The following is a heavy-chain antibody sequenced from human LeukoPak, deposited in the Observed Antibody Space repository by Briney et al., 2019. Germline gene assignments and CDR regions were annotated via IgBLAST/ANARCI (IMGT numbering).Heavy chain of an antibody. V-gene: IGHV3-9*01. CDR2: ISWNSGSI. J-gene: IGHJ6*02. D-gene: IGHD6-19*01. Sequence: PGGSLRLSCAASGFTFDDYAMHWVRQAPGKGLEWVSGISWNSGSIGYADSVKGRFTISRDNAKNSLYLQMNSLRAEDTALYYCAKDMAVAGKSRLLYYYYYGMDVWGQGTTVTVSS. CDR1: GFTFDDYA. CDR3: AKDMAVAGKSRLLYYYYYGMDV.